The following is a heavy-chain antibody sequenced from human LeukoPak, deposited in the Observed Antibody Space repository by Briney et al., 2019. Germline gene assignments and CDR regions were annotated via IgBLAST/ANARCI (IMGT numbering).Heavy chain of an antibody. CDR2: IIPIFGTA. CDR3: ARGLEEYQLPILYYYYYMDV. J-gene: IGHJ6*03. D-gene: IGHD2-2*01. V-gene: IGHV1-69*01. Sequence: SVKVSCKASGGTFSSYAISWVRQAPGQGLEWMGGIIPIFGTANYAQKFQGRVTITADESTSTAYMELSSLRSEDTAVYYYARGLEEYQLPILYYYYYMDVWGKGTTVTVSS. CDR1: GGTFSSYA.